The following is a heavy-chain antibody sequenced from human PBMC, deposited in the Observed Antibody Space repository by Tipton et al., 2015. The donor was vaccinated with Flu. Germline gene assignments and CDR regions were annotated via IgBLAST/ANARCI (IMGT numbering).Heavy chain of an antibody. V-gene: IGHV4-59*11. CDR3: ARDVRGSGTQNDAFDL. J-gene: IGHJ3*01. Sequence: TLSLTCTVSGGFIGSHSWNWIRQPPGKRLEWIGYRDYIGGAKYNPSLKSRVTVSIDTSKNQIFLRLTSVTPADTALYYCARDVRGSGTQNDAFDLWGQGAMVIVSS. CDR2: RDYIGGA. CDR1: GGFIGSHS. D-gene: IGHD3-10*01.